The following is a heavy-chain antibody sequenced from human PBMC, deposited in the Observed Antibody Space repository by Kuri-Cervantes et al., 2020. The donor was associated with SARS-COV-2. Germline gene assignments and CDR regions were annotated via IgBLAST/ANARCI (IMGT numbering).Heavy chain of an antibody. CDR3: ARATAMAPYYYYYYYMDV. CDR2: IYYSGST. Sequence: SETLSLTCTVSGGSISSYYWSWIRQPPGKGLEWIGYIYYSGSTNYNPSLKSRVTISVDTSKNQFSLKLSSVTAADTAVYYCARATAMAPYYYYYYYMDVWGQGTTVTVSS. D-gene: IGHD5-18*01. V-gene: IGHV4-59*12. J-gene: IGHJ6*03. CDR1: GGSISSYY.